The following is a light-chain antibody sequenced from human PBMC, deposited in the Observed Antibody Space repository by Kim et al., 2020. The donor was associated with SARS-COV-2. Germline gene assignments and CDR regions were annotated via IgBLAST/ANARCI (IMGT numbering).Light chain of an antibody. CDR3: GTWDNSLSTWV. Sequence: GQKVTISCSGSSSNIGINDVSWYQELPGTAPKLLIYDNNKRPSGIPDRFSGSKSGTSATLGITGLQTGDEADYYCGTWDNSLSTWVFGGGTQLTVL. CDR1: SSNIGIND. V-gene: IGLV1-51*01. J-gene: IGLJ3*02. CDR2: DNN.